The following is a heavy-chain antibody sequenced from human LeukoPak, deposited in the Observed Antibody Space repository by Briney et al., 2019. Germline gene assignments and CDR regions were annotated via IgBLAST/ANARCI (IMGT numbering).Heavy chain of an antibody. CDR1: GFTFDDYG. J-gene: IGHJ4*02. CDR3: ARGTGIAVAGPNDY. Sequence: GGSLRLSCAASGFTFDDYGMSWVRQAPGKGLEWVSGINWNGGSTGYADSVKGRFTISRDNAKNPLYLQMNSLRAEDTALYYCARGTGIAVAGPNDYWGQGTLVTVSS. D-gene: IGHD6-19*01. CDR2: INWNGGST. V-gene: IGHV3-20*04.